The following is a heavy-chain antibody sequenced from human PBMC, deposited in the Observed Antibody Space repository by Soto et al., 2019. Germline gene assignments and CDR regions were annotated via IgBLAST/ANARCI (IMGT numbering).Heavy chain of an antibody. CDR3: AKDTYGALGDY. J-gene: IGHJ4*02. CDR2: LSGSGGTV. Sequence: EEQLLESGGGLVQPGGSLRLSCAASGFTFSTFAMSWVRQAPGKGLEWVSALSGSGGTVYYADSVKGRFTISRDNSKNTLYLQMNSLRVEDTPIYYCAKDTYGALGDYWGQGTLVTVSS. D-gene: IGHD4-17*01. V-gene: IGHV3-23*01. CDR1: GFTFSTFA.